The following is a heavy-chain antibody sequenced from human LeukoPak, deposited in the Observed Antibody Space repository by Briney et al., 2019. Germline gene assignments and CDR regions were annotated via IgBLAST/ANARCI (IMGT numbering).Heavy chain of an antibody. CDR2: TSGSGYST. CDR3: AKDRSSSWYGFDY. D-gene: IGHD6-13*01. V-gene: IGHV3-23*01. Sequence: PGGSLRLSCAASGFTFSSYAMNWVRQAPGKGLEWASATSGSGYSTYYADSVKGRFTISRDNSKSTLYLQMNSLRAEDTAVYYCAKDRSSSWYGFDYWGQGTLVTVSS. CDR1: GFTFSSYA. J-gene: IGHJ4*02.